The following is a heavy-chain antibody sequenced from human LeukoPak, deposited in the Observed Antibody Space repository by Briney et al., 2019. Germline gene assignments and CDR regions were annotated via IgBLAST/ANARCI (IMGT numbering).Heavy chain of an antibody. Sequence: PSETLSLTCTVSGDSIKTSSYYWGCIRQPPGKGLEWIGSVYYSGSTYYNPSLKSRLTISVDTSKNQFSLNLSSVTAADTAVYFCARHYSSGYELDVDYWGQGTLVTVSS. V-gene: IGHV4-39*01. CDR2: VYYSGST. J-gene: IGHJ4*02. CDR1: GDSIKTSSYY. CDR3: ARHYSSGYELDVDY. D-gene: IGHD3-22*01.